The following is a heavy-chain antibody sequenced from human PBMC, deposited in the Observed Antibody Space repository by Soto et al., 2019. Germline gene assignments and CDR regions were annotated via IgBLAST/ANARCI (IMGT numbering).Heavy chain of an antibody. CDR2: VYYTGST. CDR3: ARSVAVPGAHIDY. Sequence: SETLSLTCSVSGGSISGSYWSWIRQSPGEGLEWLGYVYYTGSTNYSPSLRSRVSISVDTSKNEFSLRLSSVTAADTAVYFCARSVAVPGAHIDYWGQGTQVTVSS. J-gene: IGHJ4*02. V-gene: IGHV4-59*01. D-gene: IGHD6-19*01. CDR1: GGSISGSY.